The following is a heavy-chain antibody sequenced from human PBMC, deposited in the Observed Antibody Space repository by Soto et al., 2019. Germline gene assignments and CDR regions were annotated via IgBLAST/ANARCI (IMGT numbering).Heavy chain of an antibody. J-gene: IGHJ4*01. D-gene: IGHD4-17*01. CDR1: GGSISSYY. CDR3: ARGKTTVTPYYFDY. V-gene: IGHV4-59*01. Sequence: SETLSLTCTVSGGSISSYYWSWIRQPPGKGLEWIGYIYYSGSTNYNPSLKSRVTISVDTSTNQFSLKLSPVTAVDTVVYYCARGKTTVTPYYFDYWGHGTLVIVSS. CDR2: IYYSGST.